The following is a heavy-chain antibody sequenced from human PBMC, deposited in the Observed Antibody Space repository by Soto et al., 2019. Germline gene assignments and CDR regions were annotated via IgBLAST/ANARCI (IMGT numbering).Heavy chain of an antibody. CDR2: IYYSGST. J-gene: IGHJ4*02. D-gene: IGHD6-13*01. V-gene: IGHV4-30-4*01. CDR3: AREKTTADGIWRRRDYFDY. Sequence: SETLSLTCTVSGGSISSGDYYWSWIRQPPGKGLEWIGYIYYSGSTYYNPSLKSRVTISVDTSKNQFSLKLSSVTAADTAVYYCAREKTTADGIWRRRDYFDYWGQGTLVTVSS. CDR1: GGSISSGDYY.